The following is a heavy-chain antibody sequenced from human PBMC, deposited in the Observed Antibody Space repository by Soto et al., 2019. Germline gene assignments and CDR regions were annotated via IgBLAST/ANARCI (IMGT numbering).Heavy chain of an antibody. J-gene: IGHJ4*02. CDR2: MNPNSGNT. Sequence: QVQLVQSGAEVKKPGASVKVSCKASGYTFTSDDINWVRQATGQGLEWMGWMNPNSGNTGYAQKFQGRVTMTRNTSIRTAYMERSSLRSEDTAVYYCARERAVAGFDYWGQGTLVSVSS. CDR1: GYTFTSDD. D-gene: IGHD6-19*01. V-gene: IGHV1-8*01. CDR3: ARERAVAGFDY.